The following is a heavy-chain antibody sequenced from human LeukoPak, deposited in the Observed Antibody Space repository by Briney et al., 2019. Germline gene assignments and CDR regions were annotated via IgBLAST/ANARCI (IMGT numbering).Heavy chain of an antibody. D-gene: IGHD1-26*01. CDR1: GFLFSSYE. V-gene: IGHV3-48*03. CDR2: LYNDAFDSAT. J-gene: IGHJ4*02. Sequence: GGSLRLSCAASGFLFSSYEMNWARQAPGKGLEWVSNLYNDAFDSATHYADSVKGRFTISRDNSQNTLYLQMNSLRAEDTAMYYCAREIGGGLHYSHSWGQGTPVTVSS. CDR3: AREIGGGLHYSHS.